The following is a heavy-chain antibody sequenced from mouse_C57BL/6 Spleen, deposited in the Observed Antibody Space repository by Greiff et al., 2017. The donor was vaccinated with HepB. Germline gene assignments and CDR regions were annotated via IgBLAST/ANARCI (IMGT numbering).Heavy chain of an antibody. V-gene: IGHV1-80*01. CDR2: IYPGDGDT. CDR1: GYAFSSYW. J-gene: IGHJ4*01. Sequence: QVQLQQSGAELVKPGASVKISCKASGYAFSSYWMNWVKQRPGKGLEWIGQIYPGDGDTNYNGKFKGKATLTADKSSSTAYMQLRSLTSEDSAVYFCARDGYYNYAMDYWGQGTSVTVSS. CDR3: ARDGYYNYAMDY. D-gene: IGHD2-3*01.